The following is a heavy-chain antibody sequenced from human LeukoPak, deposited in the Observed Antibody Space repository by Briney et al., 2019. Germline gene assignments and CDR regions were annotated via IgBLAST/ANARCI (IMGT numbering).Heavy chain of an antibody. CDR1: GYTFTSYY. CDR2: INPSGGST. V-gene: IGHV1-46*01. J-gene: IGHJ5*02. Sequence: GASVKVSCKASGYTFTSYYMHWVRQAPGQGLEWRGIINPSGGSTSYAQKFQGRVTMTRDMSTSTVYMELSSLRSEDTAVYYCARSDGVAGTSAQFVWFDPWGQGTLVTVSS. D-gene: IGHD6-19*01. CDR3: ARSDGVAGTSAQFVWFDP.